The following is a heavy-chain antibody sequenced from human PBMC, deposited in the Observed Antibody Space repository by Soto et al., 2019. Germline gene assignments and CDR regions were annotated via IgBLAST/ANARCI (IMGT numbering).Heavy chain of an antibody. CDR2: IFYSGTT. CDR3: ATGFYTSGVLFDY. V-gene: IGHV4-39*07. D-gene: IGHD2-2*02. Sequence: PSETLSLTCTVSGGSISSSSYYWGWIRQPPGKGLEWIGSIFYSGTTDYNPSLKSRVIISVDTSKNQSSLKLTSVTAADTAVYKCATGFYTSGVLFDYWGQGTRVTVSS. J-gene: IGHJ4*02. CDR1: GGSISSSSYY.